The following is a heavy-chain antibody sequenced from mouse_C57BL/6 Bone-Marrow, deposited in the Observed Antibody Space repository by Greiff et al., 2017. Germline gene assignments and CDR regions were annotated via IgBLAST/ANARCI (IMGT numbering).Heavy chain of an antibody. V-gene: IGHV5-6*02. J-gene: IGHJ2*01. CDR1: GFTFSSYG. CDR2: ISSGGSYT. D-gene: IGHD4-1*01. CDR3: ARRVTWTDFDY. Sequence: EVKLQESGGDLVKPGGSLKLSCAASGFTFSSYGMSWVRQTPDKRLEWDATISSGGSYTYYPDSVKGRFTISRDNAKDTLYLQMSRLESEDTAMYSCARRVTWTDFDYWGQGTTLTVSS.